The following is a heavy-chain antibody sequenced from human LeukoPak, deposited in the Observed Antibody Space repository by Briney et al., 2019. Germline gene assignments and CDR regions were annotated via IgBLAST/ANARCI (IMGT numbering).Heavy chain of an antibody. V-gene: IGHV3-21*01. D-gene: IGHD3-10*01. Sequence: GGSLRLFCAASGLNFSSYSKNWVRQALGNGLEGVSTISSSSSYIYCAESVKGRFTISRDNANNSLYLQMNSLRAEDTAVYYCAKDTSYGSGSYMIYYYGMDVWGQGTTVTVSS. J-gene: IGHJ6*02. CDR2: ISSSSSYI. CDR3: AKDTSYGSGSYMIYYYGMDV. CDR1: GLNFSSYS.